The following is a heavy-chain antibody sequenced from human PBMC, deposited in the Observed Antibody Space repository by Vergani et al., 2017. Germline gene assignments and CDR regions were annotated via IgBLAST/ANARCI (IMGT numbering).Heavy chain of an antibody. V-gene: IGHV4-39*01. J-gene: IGHJ5*02. CDR3: ARRGIQLWLPHWFDP. CDR2: IYYSWST. D-gene: IGHD5-18*01. CDR1: GVSISSSRYS. Sequence: QLQLQESGPGLVQPWETLSLTCTVPGVSISSSRYSWGWIRQPPGKGLGWIGSIYYSWSTYYKPSLKRLVTISVETSKNQFSLKLSSVTAADTAVYYCARRGIQLWLPHWFDPWGEGTLVTVSS.